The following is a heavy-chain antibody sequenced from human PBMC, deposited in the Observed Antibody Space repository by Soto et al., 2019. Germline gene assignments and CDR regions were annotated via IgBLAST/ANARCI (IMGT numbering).Heavy chain of an antibody. CDR3: AHGWTWIQLWSEGAYFDY. Sequence: QITLKESGPTLVKPTQTLTLTCTFSGFSLSTSGVGVGWIRQPPGKALEWLALIYWDDDKHYSPSLKSGLTITKDTSKNQVVLTMTNMDPVDTATYYCAHGWTWIQLWSEGAYFDYWGQGTLVTVSS. CDR2: IYWDDDK. D-gene: IGHD5-18*01. V-gene: IGHV2-5*02. CDR1: GFSLSTSGVG. J-gene: IGHJ4*02.